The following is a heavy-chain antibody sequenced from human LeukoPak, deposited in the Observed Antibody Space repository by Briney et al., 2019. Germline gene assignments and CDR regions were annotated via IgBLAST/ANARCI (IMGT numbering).Heavy chain of an antibody. V-gene: IGHV3-30*04. J-gene: IGHJ4*02. CDR3: ARVWSSGSSLMALGY. CDR1: GFTFSSYA. CDR2: ILFDGSSE. Sequence: PGGSLRLSCAASGFTFSSYAMHWVRQAPGKGLEWVAVILFDGSSEYYANSVKGRFTISRDNSKNTLYLQMNSLRPEDTAVYYCARVWSSGSSLMALGYWGQGTLVTVSS. D-gene: IGHD3-10*01.